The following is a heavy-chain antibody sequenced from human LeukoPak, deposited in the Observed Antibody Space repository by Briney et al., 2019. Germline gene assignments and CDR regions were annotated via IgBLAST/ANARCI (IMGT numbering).Heavy chain of an antibody. J-gene: IGHJ4*02. Sequence: GGSLRLSCAASGFTFSSYEMNWVRQAPGKGLEWVSVIYSGGTTYYADSVKGRFTISRDNSKNTLHLQMNSLRAEDTAVYYCARDQYSYAHAAHWGQGTQVTVSS. D-gene: IGHD5-18*01. CDR3: ARDQYSYAHAAH. CDR2: IYSGGTT. V-gene: IGHV3-66*01. CDR1: GFTFSSYE.